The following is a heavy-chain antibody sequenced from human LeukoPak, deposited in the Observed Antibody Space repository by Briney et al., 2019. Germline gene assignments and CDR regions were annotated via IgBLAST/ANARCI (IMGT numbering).Heavy chain of an antibody. Sequence: GGSLRLSCAASGFTVSSNYMSWVRQAPGKGLEWVANIKQDGSEKYYVGSVKGRFTISRDNARNSLYLQMNSLRAEDTAVYYCARASIAAGPYYFDYWGQGALVTVSS. CDR2: IKQDGSEK. J-gene: IGHJ4*02. V-gene: IGHV3-7*01. CDR1: GFTVSSNY. D-gene: IGHD6-13*01. CDR3: ARASIAAGPYYFDY.